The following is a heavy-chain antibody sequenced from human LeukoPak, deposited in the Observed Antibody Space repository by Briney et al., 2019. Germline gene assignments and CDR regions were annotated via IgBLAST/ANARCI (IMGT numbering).Heavy chain of an antibody. V-gene: IGHV3-7*01. CDR3: ARPYGSGSYLPFDI. D-gene: IGHD3-10*01. CDR1: GFTFSSYW. CDR2: IKQDGSEK. J-gene: IGHJ3*02. Sequence: PGGSLRLSCAASGFTFSSYWMSWVRQAPGKGLEWVANIKQDGSEKYYVDSVKGRFTISRDNAKNSLYLQMNSLRAEDTAVYYCARPYGSGSYLPFDIWGQGTMVTVSS.